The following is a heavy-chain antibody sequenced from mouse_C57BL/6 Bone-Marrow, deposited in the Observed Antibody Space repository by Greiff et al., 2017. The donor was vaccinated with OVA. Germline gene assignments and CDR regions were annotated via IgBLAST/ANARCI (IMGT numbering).Heavy chain of an antibody. CDR2: IRSKSSNYAT. J-gene: IGHJ1*03. V-gene: IGHV10-3*01. CDR3: VRDRRDYYGSTGFDV. CDR1: GFTFNTYA. Sequence: EVQVVESGGGLVQPKGSLKLSCAASGFTFNTYAMHWVRQAPGKGLEWVARIRSKSSNYATYYADSVKDRFTISRDDSQSMLYLQMNNLKTEDTAMYYCVRDRRDYYGSTGFDVWGTGTTVTVSS. D-gene: IGHD1-1*01.